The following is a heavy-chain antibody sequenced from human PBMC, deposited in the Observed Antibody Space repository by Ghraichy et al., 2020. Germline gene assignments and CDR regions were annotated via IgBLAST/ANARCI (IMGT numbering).Heavy chain of an antibody. Sequence: SETLSLTCTISGGSISNVDYYWNWIRQTPGKGLEWIGDFSNSGSTYYSPSLKSRIIISLNSPKNQLSLRLNSVTAADTAVYYCARGSKPSGGYSNGPPPLFFDSWGQGILVTVSS. V-gene: IGHV4-30-4*01. CDR1: GGSISNVDYY. CDR2: FSNSGST. D-gene: IGHD5-18*01. J-gene: IGHJ4*02. CDR3: ARGSKPSGGYSNGPPPLFFDS.